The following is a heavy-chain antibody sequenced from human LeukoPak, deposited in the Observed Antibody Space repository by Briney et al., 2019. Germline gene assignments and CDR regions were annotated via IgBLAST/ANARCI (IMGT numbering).Heavy chain of an antibody. J-gene: IGHJ4*02. CDR3: AKDNAYYYADY. CDR2: IYSGGST. D-gene: IGHD3-10*01. Sequence: PGGSLRLSCAASGFTVSSNYMNWVRQAPGKGLEWVSVIYSGGSTYYADSVKGRFTISRDNSKNTLYLQMNSLRAEDTAVYYCAKDNAYYYADYWGQGTLVTVSS. V-gene: IGHV3-53*01. CDR1: GFTVSSNY.